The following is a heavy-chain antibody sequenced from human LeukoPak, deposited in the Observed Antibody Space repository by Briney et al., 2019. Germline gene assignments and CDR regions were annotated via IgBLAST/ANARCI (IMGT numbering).Heavy chain of an antibody. D-gene: IGHD3-22*01. J-gene: IGHJ3*02. CDR1: GFTFDDYA. V-gene: IGHV3-9*01. CDR2: ISWNSGSI. CDR3: AKDLYYYDTGWAFDI. Sequence: GGSLRLSCAASGFTFDDYAMHWVRQAPGKGLEWCSGISWNSGSIGYADSVKGRFTISRDNAKNSLYLQMNSLRAEDTALYYCAKDLYYYDTGWAFDIWGQGTMVTVSS.